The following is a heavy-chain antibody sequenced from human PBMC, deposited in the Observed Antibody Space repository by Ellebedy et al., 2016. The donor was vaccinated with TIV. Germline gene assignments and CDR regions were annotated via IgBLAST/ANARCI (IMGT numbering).Heavy chain of an antibody. CDR2: IYWDDHH. J-gene: IGHJ4*02. CDR1: GFSLSTSGVG. V-gene: IGHV2-5*02. CDR3: AHAQRRDRCSGGNCYYFHY. D-gene: IGHD2-15*01. Sequence: SGPTLVKPTQTLTLTCTFSGFSLSTSGVGVGWIRQPPGKALEWLALIYWDDHHRYSPSLKNRLIITRDTCKNQVVLTMTDMDPVDTATYYCAHAQRRDRCSGGNCYYFHYWGQGSLVTVSS.